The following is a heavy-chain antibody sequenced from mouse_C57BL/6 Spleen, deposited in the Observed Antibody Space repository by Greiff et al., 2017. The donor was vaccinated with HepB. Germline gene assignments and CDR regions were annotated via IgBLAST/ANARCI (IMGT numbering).Heavy chain of an antibody. Sequence: EVKVEESGEGLVKPGGSLKLSCAASGFTFSSYAMSWVRQTPEKRLEWVAYISSGGDYIYYADTVKGRFTISRDNARNTLYLQMSSLKSEDTAMYYCTRDGLGWYFDVWGTGTTVTVSS. J-gene: IGHJ1*03. V-gene: IGHV5-9-1*02. CDR2: ISSGGDYI. CDR3: TRDGLGWYFDV. D-gene: IGHD3-3*01. CDR1: GFTFSSYA.